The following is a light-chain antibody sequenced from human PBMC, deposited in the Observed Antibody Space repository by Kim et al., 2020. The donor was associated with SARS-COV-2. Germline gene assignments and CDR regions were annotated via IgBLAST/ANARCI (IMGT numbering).Light chain of an antibody. V-gene: IGLV3-19*01. Sequence: LGQTVRITCQGDSLRSYYASWYQQKPGQAPVLVIYGKNNRPSGIPDRFSGSSSGNTASLTITGAQAEDEADYYCNSRDSSGNHLVFGGGTQLTVL. J-gene: IGLJ2*01. CDR1: SLRSYY. CDR3: NSRDSSGNHLV. CDR2: GKN.